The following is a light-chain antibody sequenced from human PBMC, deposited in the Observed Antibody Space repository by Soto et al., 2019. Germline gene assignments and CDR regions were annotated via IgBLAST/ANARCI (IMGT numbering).Light chain of an antibody. CDR3: PQRSSWPLT. J-gene: IGKJ4*02. Sequence: ERVMTQFPDGLSAAPGERATLSCRASQSVSSNLAWYQQKPGQAPRLLIYGASNRATGIPDRFSGSGSGTDFTLTISSLEPEYFAVYFCPQRSSWPLTFGGGTKVDIK. CDR1: QSVSSN. CDR2: GAS. V-gene: IGKV3-11*01.